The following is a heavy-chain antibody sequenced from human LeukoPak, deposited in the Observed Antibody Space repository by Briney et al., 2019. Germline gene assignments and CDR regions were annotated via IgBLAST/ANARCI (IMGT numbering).Heavy chain of an antibody. J-gene: IGHJ4*02. D-gene: IGHD6-19*01. CDR3: AKDHSSGIDY. V-gene: IGHV3-30*18. Sequence: GGSLRLSCAASGFTFSSYGMHWVRQAPGKGLEWVAVISYDGSNKYYADSVKGRFTISRDNSKNTLYLQMNSLRAEDTAVYYCAKDHSSGIDYWGQGTLVTVFS. CDR2: ISYDGSNK. CDR1: GFTFSSYG.